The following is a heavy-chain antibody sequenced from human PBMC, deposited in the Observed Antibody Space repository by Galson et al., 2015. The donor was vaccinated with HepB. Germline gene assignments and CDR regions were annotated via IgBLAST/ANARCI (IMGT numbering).Heavy chain of an antibody. D-gene: IGHD1-20*01. CDR2: INPGDSDT. CDR3: ATEWKITGSRWFDP. CDR1: GYSFTDYW. J-gene: IGHJ5*02. Sequence: QSGAEVKKPGESLKISCKGSGYSFTDYWIAWVRQMPGKGLEWMGIINPGDSDTTYSPSFQGQVTISADKSISTAHLQWSSLKASDTAMYYCATEWKITGSRWFDPWGQGTLVTVSS. V-gene: IGHV5-51*03.